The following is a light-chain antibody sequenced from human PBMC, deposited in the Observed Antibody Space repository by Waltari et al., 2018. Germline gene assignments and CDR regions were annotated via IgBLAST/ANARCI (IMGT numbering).Light chain of an antibody. J-gene: IGLJ7*01. CDR2: DDS. CDR3: GTWDSSLSGAV. Sequence: QSVLTQPPSVSAAPGKRVTISCSGASSNIGHTYVSWYRQFPGTAPKLLIYDDSQRPSGIPGRVSGAKSGTSATLDITGLQAGDEAYYYCGTWDSSLSGAVFGGGTHLTVL. V-gene: IGLV1-51*01. CDR1: SSNIGHTY.